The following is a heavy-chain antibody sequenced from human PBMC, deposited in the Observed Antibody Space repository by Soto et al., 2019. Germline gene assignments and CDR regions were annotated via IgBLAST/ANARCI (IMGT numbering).Heavy chain of an antibody. CDR2: IYHSGST. CDR1: GGSTSSGGYS. CDR3: ASGLGSSCYGGYFDY. V-gene: IGHV4-30-2*01. D-gene: IGHD6-13*01. Sequence: SETLSLTCAVSGGSTSSGGYSWSWIRQPPGKGLEWIGYIYHSGSTYYNPSLKSRVTISVDRSKNQFSLKLSSVTAADTAVYYCASGLGSSCYGGYFDYWVRGTLVTVSS. J-gene: IGHJ4*02.